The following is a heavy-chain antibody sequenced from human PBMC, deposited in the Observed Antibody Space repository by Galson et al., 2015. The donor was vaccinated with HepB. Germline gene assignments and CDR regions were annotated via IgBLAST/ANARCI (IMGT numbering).Heavy chain of an antibody. V-gene: IGHV3-48*02. CDR2: ITSDTRTI. CDR1: GFTFNIYS. J-gene: IGHJ4*01. D-gene: IGHD6-19*01. Sequence: SLRLSCAASGFTFNIYSMNWVRQAPGKGLEWVSCITSDTRTINYADSVKGRFTISRDNAKNSLYLQMNSLRDEDTAVYYCARSVAGSFDYWGHGTLVTVSS. CDR3: ARSVAGSFDY.